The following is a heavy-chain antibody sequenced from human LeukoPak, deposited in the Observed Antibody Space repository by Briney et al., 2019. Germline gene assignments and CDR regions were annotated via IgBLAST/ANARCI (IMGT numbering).Heavy chain of an antibody. D-gene: IGHD5-18*01. CDR3: ARAKSGYSLDY. J-gene: IGHJ4*02. Sequence: ASVKVSCKASGGTFSSYAISWVRQAPGQGLQWMGGIIPIFGTANYAQKVQGRVTITTDESTSTAYMELSSLRSEDTAVYYCARAKSGYSLDYWGQGTLVTVSS. CDR2: IIPIFGTA. V-gene: IGHV1-69*05. CDR1: GGTFSSYA.